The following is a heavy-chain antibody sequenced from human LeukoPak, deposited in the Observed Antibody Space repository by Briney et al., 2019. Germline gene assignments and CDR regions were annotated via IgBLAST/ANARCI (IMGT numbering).Heavy chain of an antibody. CDR2: ITGSGPRI. V-gene: IGHV3-23*01. D-gene: IGHD6-13*01. CDR1: TSMFSSYA. J-gene: IGHJ3*01. Sequence: GGSLRLSCAASTSMFSSYAMTWVRQAPGKGLQWISTITGSGPRIYYADSVKGRFTLSRDNSKNTLHLQMNSLGAEDTAVYYCAGGEGAAGIYDAFDFWGQGTLVTASS. CDR3: AGGEGAAGIYDAFDF.